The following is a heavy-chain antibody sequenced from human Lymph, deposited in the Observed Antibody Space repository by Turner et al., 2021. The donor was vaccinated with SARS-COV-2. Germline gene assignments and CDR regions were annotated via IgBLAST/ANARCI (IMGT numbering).Heavy chain of an antibody. CDR3: ARDVTGPLGY. J-gene: IGHJ4*02. CDR1: GGTFSSYA. V-gene: IGHV1-69*10. D-gene: IGHD1-20*01. Sequence: QVQLVQSGAEVKKPGSPVKVSCKASGGTFSSYAISWVRQAPGQGLGWMGGIIPMLDIANYAQKFQGRVTITAGKSTSTAYMELSSLRSEDTAVYYCARDVTGPLGYWGQGTLVTVSS. CDR2: IIPMLDIA.